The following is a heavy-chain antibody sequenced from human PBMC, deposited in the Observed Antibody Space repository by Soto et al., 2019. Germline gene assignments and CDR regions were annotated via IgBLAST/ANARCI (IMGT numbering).Heavy chain of an antibody. D-gene: IGHD2-15*01. V-gene: IGHV3-23*01. Sequence: PRLSCAASGFTFSSYAMSWVRQAPGKGLEWVSAISGSGGSTYYADSVKGRFTISRDNSKSTLYLQMNSLRAEDTAVYYCAKGHCSGGSCYSGIYYWGQGTLVTVSS. CDR1: GFTFSSYA. J-gene: IGHJ4*02. CDR2: ISGSGGST. CDR3: AKGHCSGGSCYSGIYY.